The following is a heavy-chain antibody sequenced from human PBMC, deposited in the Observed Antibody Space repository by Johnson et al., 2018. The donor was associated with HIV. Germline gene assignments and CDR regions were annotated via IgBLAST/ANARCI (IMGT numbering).Heavy chain of an antibody. CDR2: INSDGTNT. V-gene: IGHV3-74*01. CDR3: AKDIRLVSAYYDILSGTSFDAFDI. CDR1: GFTFSNFG. Sequence: VQLVESGGGLVQPGGSQRLSCAASGFTFSNFGMNWVRQTPRKGLVCVSRINSDGTNTTYADSVKGRFTFSRDNSKNTLYLQMNSLRAEDTAVYYCAKDIRLVSAYYDILSGTSFDAFDIWGQGTMVTVSS. D-gene: IGHD3-9*01. J-gene: IGHJ3*02.